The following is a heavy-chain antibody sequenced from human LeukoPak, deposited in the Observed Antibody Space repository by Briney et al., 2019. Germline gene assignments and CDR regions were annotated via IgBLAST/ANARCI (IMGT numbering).Heavy chain of an antibody. J-gene: IGHJ4*02. V-gene: IGHV3-74*01. CDR3: VRDLGGRSGH. Sequence: GGSLRLSCAAAGFTFSSNWMHWVRQAPGEGLGWVSRINEDGSTTNYADSVKGRSTIFRDNAKNTLYLQMNSLRAEDTAVYYCVRDLGGRSGHWGQGTLVTVSS. D-gene: IGHD1-26*01. CDR1: GFTFSSNW. CDR2: INEDGSTT.